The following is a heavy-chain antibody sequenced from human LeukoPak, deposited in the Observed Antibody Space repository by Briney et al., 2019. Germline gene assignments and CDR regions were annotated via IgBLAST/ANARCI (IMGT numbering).Heavy chain of an antibody. Sequence: PSETLSLTCTVSGGSIRSQNYYWGWIRLPPGKDLEWIGGISHSGSTSYNPSLKSRVTMFVDTSMNQFALKVASVTAADMAVYYCARLLSYDILTDNYYKYYMDVWGKGTTVTVSS. J-gene: IGHJ6*03. V-gene: IGHV4-39*01. CDR3: ARLLSYDILTDNYYKYYMDV. CDR2: ISHSGST. D-gene: IGHD3-9*01. CDR1: GGSIRSQNYY.